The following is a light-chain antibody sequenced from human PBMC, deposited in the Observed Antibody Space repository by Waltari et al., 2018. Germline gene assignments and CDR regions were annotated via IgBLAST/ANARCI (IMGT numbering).Light chain of an antibody. CDR3: SSYTSSTYVV. Sequence: QSALTQPASVSGSPGQSITISCTGTSSDVGGYNYVSWYQQHPGKAPNLMIYDVSNQPSGVSNLFSGSNSGNTASLTISGLQAEDEADYYCSSYTSSTYVVFGGGTKLTVL. J-gene: IGLJ2*01. V-gene: IGLV2-14*03. CDR1: SSDVGGYNY. CDR2: DVS.